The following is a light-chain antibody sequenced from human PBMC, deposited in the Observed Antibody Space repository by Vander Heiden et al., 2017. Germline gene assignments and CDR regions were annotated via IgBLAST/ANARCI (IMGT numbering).Light chain of an antibody. V-gene: IGKV1-33*01. CDR1: QGINNY. Sequence: DIQMTQSPSSLSASVGDRVTITGQASQGINNYLNWYQQKPGKAPKLLIYDACNLETGVTSRFSGSGSETDFTFTISSLQPEDIATYYCQQYDNLPGTFGQGTRLEIK. J-gene: IGKJ5*01. CDR3: QQYDNLPGT. CDR2: DAC.